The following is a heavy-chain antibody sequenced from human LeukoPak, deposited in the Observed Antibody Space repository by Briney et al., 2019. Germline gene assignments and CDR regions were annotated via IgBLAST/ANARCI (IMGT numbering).Heavy chain of an antibody. D-gene: IGHD6-19*01. J-gene: IGHJ6*02. V-gene: IGHV3-74*01. CDR1: GFTFSGYW. Sequence: GGSLRLSCGGSGFTFSGYWMPWVRQGPGKGLVWVSRIKSDGSDTSYADSVKGRFTISRDNAKNTLYLQLSSLRADDTAVYYCARAMAGDYGMDVWGQGTTVTVSS. CDR3: ARAMAGDYGMDV. CDR2: IKSDGSDT.